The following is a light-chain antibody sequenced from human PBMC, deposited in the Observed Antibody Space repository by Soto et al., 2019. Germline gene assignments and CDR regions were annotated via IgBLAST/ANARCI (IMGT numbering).Light chain of an antibody. CDR3: QQYNGYPWT. CDR2: DAS. Sequence: DIQMTQSPSTLSASVGDRVTITCRASQSITSWLAWYQQKPGKAPKLLMYDASTLYSGVPSRFSGSGSGTEFTLTISRLQPDDFATYYCQQYNGYPWTFGQGTKVEIK. V-gene: IGKV1-5*01. CDR1: QSITSW. J-gene: IGKJ1*01.